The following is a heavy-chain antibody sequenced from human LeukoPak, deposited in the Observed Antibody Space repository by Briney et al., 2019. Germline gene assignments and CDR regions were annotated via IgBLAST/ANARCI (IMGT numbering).Heavy chain of an antibody. CDR1: GYTFTSYD. CDR2: MNPSSGNT. Sequence: ASVKVSCKASGYTFTSYDINWVRQATGQGLEWLGWMNPSSGNTGYAQKFQGRVTMTRDTSISTAYMGLSSLRSEDTAMYYCSRVAYYYDSAGFYLNYFYGMDVWGQGTTVTVSS. CDR3: SRVAYYYDSAGFYLNYFYGMDV. J-gene: IGHJ6*02. V-gene: IGHV1-8*01. D-gene: IGHD3-22*01.